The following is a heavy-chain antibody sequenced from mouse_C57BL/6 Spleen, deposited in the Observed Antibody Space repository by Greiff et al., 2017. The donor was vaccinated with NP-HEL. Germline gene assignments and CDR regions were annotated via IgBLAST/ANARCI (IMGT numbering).Heavy chain of an antibody. CDR1: GFTFSDYG. J-gene: IGHJ4*01. Sequence: EVKLMESGGGLVKPGGSLKLSCAASGFTFSDYGMHWVRQAPEKGLEWVAYISSGSSTIYYADTVKGRFTISRDNAKNTLFLQMTSLRSEDTAMYYCARGPFLLSYAMDYWGQGTSVTVSS. CDR2: ISSGSSTI. CDR3: ARGPFLLSYAMDY. D-gene: IGHD2-10*01. V-gene: IGHV5-17*01.